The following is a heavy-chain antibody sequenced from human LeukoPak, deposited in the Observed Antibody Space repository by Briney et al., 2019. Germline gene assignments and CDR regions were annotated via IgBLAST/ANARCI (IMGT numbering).Heavy chain of an antibody. V-gene: IGHV4-39*07. CDR3: ARGSMVRGDNYDY. CDR1: GGSISSSSYY. D-gene: IGHD3-10*01. Sequence: SETLSLTCTVSGGSISSSSYYWGWIRQPPGKGLEWIGSIYYSGSTYYNPSLKSRVTISVDTSKNQFSLKLSSVTAADTAVYYCARGSMVRGDNYDYWGQGTLVNVSS. J-gene: IGHJ4*02. CDR2: IYYSGST.